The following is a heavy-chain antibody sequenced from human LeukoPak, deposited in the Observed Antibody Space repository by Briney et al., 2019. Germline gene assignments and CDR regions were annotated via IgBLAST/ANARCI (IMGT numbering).Heavy chain of an antibody. CDR2: ISYDGSNK. CDR1: GFTFSSYA. CDR3: AKHPAQHGDGSGSYYNLHFDY. D-gene: IGHD3-10*01. V-gene: IGHV3-30-3*02. Sequence: GGSLRLSCAASGFTFSSYAMHWVRQAPGKGLERVAVISYDGSNKYYADSVKGRFTISRDNSKNTLYLQMNSLRAEDTAVYYCAKHPAQHGDGSGSYYNLHFDYWGQGTLVTVSS. J-gene: IGHJ4*02.